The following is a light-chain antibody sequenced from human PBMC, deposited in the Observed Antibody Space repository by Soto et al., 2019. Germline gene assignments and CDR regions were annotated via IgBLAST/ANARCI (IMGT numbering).Light chain of an antibody. J-gene: IGKJ2*01. CDR3: QQYYTIPLYT. V-gene: IGKV4-1*01. CDR1: QSVLYSSNNKNY. Sequence: DIVMTQSPDSLAVSLGERATINCKSSQSVLYSSNNKNYLAWYQQKPGQPPKLLIYWASTPESGVPDRFSGSGSGTDFTLTISSLQAEDVSVYYCQQYYTIPLYTFGQGTKLEIK. CDR2: WAS.